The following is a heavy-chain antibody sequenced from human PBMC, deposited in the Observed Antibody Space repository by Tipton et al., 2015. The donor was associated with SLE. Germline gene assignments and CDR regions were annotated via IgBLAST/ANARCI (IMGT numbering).Heavy chain of an antibody. D-gene: IGHD3/OR15-3a*01. CDR2: IHYSGTT. Sequence: TLSLTCTVSGGSITNHYWNWIRQPPGKGLEWIGYIHYSGTTHDNPSLKSRVTMSVDMSKNQFSLRLTSVTAADTAVYYCARRAGGLDDVFDIWGQGTMVTVSS. J-gene: IGHJ3*02. CDR1: GGSITNHY. CDR3: ARRAGGLDDVFDI. V-gene: IGHV4-59*11.